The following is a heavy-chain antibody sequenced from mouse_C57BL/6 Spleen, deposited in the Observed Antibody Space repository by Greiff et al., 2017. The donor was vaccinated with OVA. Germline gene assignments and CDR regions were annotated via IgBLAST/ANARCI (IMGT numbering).Heavy chain of an antibody. J-gene: IGHJ2*01. V-gene: IGHV1-26*01. CDR2: INPNNGGT. CDR3: ASPLGDY. CDR1: GYTFTDYY. D-gene: IGHD3-3*01. Sequence: EVQLQQSGPELVKPGASVKISCKASGYTFTDYYMNWVKQSHGKSLEWIGDINPNNGGTSYNQKFKGKATLTVDKSSSTAYMELRSLTSEDSAVYYCASPLGDYWGQGTTLTVSS.